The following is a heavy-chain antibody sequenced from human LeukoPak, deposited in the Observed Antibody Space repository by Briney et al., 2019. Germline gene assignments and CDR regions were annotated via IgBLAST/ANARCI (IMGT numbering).Heavy chain of an antibody. V-gene: IGHV3-33*01. CDR3: ARDRRDDFWSGYSSLYYYYMDV. CDR1: GFTFSSYG. J-gene: IGHJ6*03. D-gene: IGHD3-3*01. CDR2: IWYDGSNK. Sequence: GGSLRLSCAASGFTFSSYGMHWVRQAPGKGLEWVAVIWYDGSNKYYADSVKGRFTISRDNSKNTLYLQMNSLRAEDTAVYYCARDRRDDFWSGYSSLYYYYMDVWGKGTTVTVSS.